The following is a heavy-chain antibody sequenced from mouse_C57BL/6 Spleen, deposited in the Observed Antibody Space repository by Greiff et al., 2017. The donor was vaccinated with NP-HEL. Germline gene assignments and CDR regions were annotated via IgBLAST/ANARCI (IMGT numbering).Heavy chain of an antibody. V-gene: IGHV2-2*01. CDR3: ARGANYYGSSRGFAY. J-gene: IGHJ3*01. CDR1: GFSLTSYG. CDR2: IWSGGST. D-gene: IGHD1-1*01. Sequence: VQGVESGPGLVQPSQSLSITCTVSGFSLTSYGVHWVRQSPGKGLEWLGVIWSGGSTDYNAAFISRLSISKDNSKSQVFFKMNSLQADDTAIYYCARGANYYGSSRGFAYWGQGTLVTVSA.